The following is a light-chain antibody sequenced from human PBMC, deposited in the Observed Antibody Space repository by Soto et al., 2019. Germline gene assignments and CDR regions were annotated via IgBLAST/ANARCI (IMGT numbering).Light chain of an antibody. CDR2: RAS. CDR3: QQYDHWWT. J-gene: IGKJ1*01. CDR1: QSVRSS. Sequence: EIVKTQSPPTRPASPMEFATLCFMASQSVRSSLAWYQQKPGQPPRLLIYRASTRATGVPARFSGSGSGTEFTLTISSLQSEDFAVYYCQQYDHWWTFGQGTKV. V-gene: IGKV3-15*01.